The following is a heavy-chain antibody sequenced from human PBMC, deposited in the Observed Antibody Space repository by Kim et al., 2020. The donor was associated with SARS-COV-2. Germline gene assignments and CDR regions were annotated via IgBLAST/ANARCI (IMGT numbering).Heavy chain of an antibody. Sequence: SETLSLTCTVSGGSISSSSYYWGWIRQPPGKGLEWIGSIYYSGSTYYNPSLKSRVTISVDTSKNQFSLKLSSVTAEDTAVYYCARHERLGYCTNGVCSDAFDIWGQGTMVTVSS. CDR2: IYYSGST. CDR3: ARHERLGYCTNGVCSDAFDI. J-gene: IGHJ3*02. CDR1: GGSISSSSYY. D-gene: IGHD2-8*01. V-gene: IGHV4-39*01.